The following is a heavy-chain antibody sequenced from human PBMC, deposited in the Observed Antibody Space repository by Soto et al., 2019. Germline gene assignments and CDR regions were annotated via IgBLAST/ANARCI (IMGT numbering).Heavy chain of an antibody. CDR2: ISPSGIYT. V-gene: IGHV3-11*06. CDR3: ATAGVASSRPTEY. Sequence: PGGSLRLSCAASGFTFTDYYMTWIRQTPGKGLEWVAYISPSGIYTNYADSVEGRFTLSRDNANNLVFLQMNRLRVEDAAVYYCATAGVASSRPTEYWGQGTLVTVSS. J-gene: IGHJ4*02. CDR1: GFTFTDYY. D-gene: IGHD2-15*01.